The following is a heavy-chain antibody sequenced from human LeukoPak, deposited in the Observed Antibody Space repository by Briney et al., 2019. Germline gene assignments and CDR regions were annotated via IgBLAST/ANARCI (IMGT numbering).Heavy chain of an antibody. Sequence: ASVKVSCKASGYTFTSYYMYWVRQAPGQGLEWMGLFNPSGGNIRYAQKFQGRVTMTRDTSTSTVYMELRTLRSDDTAVYYCARGGRWELPRPYAFDVWGQGTVVTVSS. CDR3: ARGGRWELPRPYAFDV. J-gene: IGHJ3*01. CDR2: FNPSGGNI. CDR1: GYTFTSYY. V-gene: IGHV1-46*01. D-gene: IGHD1-26*01.